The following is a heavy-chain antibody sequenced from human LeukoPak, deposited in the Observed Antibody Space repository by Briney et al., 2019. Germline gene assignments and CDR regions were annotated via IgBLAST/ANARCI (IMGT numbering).Heavy chain of an antibody. CDR3: ASLYCGGDCYPY. V-gene: IGHV4-59*01. CDR2: IYYSGST. J-gene: IGHJ4*02. D-gene: IGHD2-21*02. CDR1: GGSISSYY. Sequence: SETLPLTCTVSGGSISSYYWSWIRQPPGKGLEWIGYIYYSGSTNYNPSLKSRVTISVDTSKNQFSLKLSSVTAADTAVYCCASLYCGGDCYPYWGQGTLVTVSS.